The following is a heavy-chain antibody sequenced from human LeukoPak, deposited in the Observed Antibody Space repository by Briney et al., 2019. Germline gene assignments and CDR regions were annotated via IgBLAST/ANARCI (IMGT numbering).Heavy chain of an antibody. CDR1: GFAFGGYA. V-gene: IGHV3-23*01. J-gene: IGHJ5*02. D-gene: IGHD4-23*01. CDR2: VSANGGSK. Sequence: PGGSLRLSCAASGFAFGGYAMSWVRQAPGKGLEWVSGVSANGGSKYYADSVKGRLTISRDNSKNTLYLQLNSLRSDDTAVYYCAKDRSGNSQWFDPWGQGTLVTVSS. CDR3: AKDRSGNSQWFDP.